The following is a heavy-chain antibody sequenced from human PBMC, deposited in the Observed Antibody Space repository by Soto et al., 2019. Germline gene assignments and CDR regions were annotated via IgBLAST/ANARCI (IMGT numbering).Heavy chain of an antibody. CDR2: IYWNDDK. J-gene: IGHJ6*02. CDR1: GFSLSTSGVG. V-gene: IGHV2-5*01. Sequence: SGPTLVNPTQTLTLTCTFSGFSLSTSGVGVGWIRQPPGKALEWLALIYWNDDKRYSPSLKSRLTITKDTSKNQVVLTMTNMDPVDTATYYCAHHSLADYYDGMDVWGQGTTVTVSS. CDR3: AHHSLADYYDGMDV. D-gene: IGHD6-19*01.